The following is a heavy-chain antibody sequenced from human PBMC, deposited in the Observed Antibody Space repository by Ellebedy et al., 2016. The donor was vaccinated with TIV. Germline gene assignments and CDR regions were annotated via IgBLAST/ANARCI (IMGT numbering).Heavy chain of an antibody. D-gene: IGHD5-18*01. V-gene: IGHV3-48*02. CDR2: ISSSSSTI. J-gene: IGHJ6*02. Sequence: GESLKISXAASGFTFSSYSMNWVRQAPGKGLEWVSYISSSSSTIYYADSVKGRFTISRDNAKNSLYLQMNSLRDEDTAVYYCATGIQPYYYYYYGMDVWGQGTTVTVSS. CDR3: ATGIQPYYYYYYGMDV. CDR1: GFTFSSYS.